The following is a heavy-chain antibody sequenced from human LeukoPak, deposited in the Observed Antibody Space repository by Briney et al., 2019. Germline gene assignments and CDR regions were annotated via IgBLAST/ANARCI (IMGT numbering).Heavy chain of an antibody. CDR2: ISAYNGNT. J-gene: IGHJ4*02. Sequence: ASVKVSCKASGYTFTSYGISWVPQAPGQGLEWMGWISAYNGNTNYAQKLQGRVTMTTDTSTSTAYMELRSLRSDDTAVYYCARDAHNYYDSSVDYWGQGTLVTVSS. V-gene: IGHV1-18*01. CDR1: GYTFTSYG. D-gene: IGHD3-22*01. CDR3: ARDAHNYYDSSVDY.